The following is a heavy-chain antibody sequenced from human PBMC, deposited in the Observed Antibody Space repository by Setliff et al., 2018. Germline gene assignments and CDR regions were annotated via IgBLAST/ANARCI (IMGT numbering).Heavy chain of an antibody. Sequence: PSETLSLTCSVSGASISSGNDFWNWIRQPAGKGLEWIGNIYTNGGTDYSPSLRSRVTISLGTSKNRFSLQLTSVTAADTAIYYCARSDDNFQYPDYWGQGTLVTVSS. J-gene: IGHJ4*01. CDR1: GASISSGNDF. CDR2: IYTNGGT. D-gene: IGHD1-1*01. CDR3: ARSDDNFQYPDY. V-gene: IGHV4-61*09.